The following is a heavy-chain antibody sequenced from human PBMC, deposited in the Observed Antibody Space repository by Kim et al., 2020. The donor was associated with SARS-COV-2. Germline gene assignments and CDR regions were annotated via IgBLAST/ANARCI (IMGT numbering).Heavy chain of an antibody. J-gene: IGHJ4*02. V-gene: IGHV3-49*04. D-gene: IGHD5-12*01. CDR1: GFTFADHS. Sequence: GGSLRLSCIGSGFTFADHSLSWVRQAPGKGLEWVGVIRSNTNGGTSEYSASVKVRVSSSRDDSKNIAYLHLTSLKTADTAMYYCVRDQRCWEWRRLKRLDNWGRETLVAVSS. CDR2: IRSNTNGGTS. CDR3: VRDQRCWEWRRLKRLDN.